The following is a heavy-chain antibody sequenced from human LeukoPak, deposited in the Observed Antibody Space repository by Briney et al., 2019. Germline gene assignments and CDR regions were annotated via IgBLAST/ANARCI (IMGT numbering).Heavy chain of an antibody. Sequence: GGSLRLSCAASGFTFSSFSMNWVRQAPGKELEWVSSISSSSSYIYYADSVKGRFTISRDNAKNSLYLHMNSLRAEDTAVYYCARDYYCGSGSYFDYWGQGTLVTVSS. CDR2: ISSSSSYI. CDR1: GFTFSSFS. V-gene: IGHV3-21*01. D-gene: IGHD3-10*01. J-gene: IGHJ4*02. CDR3: ARDYYCGSGSYFDY.